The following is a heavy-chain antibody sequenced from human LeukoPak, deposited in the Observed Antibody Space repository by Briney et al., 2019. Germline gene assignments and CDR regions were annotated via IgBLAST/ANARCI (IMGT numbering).Heavy chain of an antibody. CDR3: ARGFFATGWAS. CDR1: GDSVTNKNAA. V-gene: IGHV6-1*01. Sequence: SQTLSLTCAISGDSVTNKNAAWNWIRQSPSRGLEWLGRTCYTSRWNNEYAESMKSRITISPDTSKNQFSLQINSVTPEDTAVYYCARGFFATGWASWGQGTLVTVSS. D-gene: IGHD1-1*01. CDR2: TCYTSRWNN. J-gene: IGHJ5*02.